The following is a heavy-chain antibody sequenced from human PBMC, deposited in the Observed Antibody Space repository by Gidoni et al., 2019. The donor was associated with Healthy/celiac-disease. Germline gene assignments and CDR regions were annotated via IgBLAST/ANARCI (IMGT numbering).Heavy chain of an antibody. CDR3: ANPGGPAANY. CDR1: GFAFSSYA. CDR2: MSDSGGST. V-gene: IGHV3-23*01. D-gene: IGHD2-2*01. Sequence: EVQPLASGGGLVQPGGSLRIPRAASGFAFSSYAMSWVRQAPGKGLGWFAAMSDSGGSTYYADSVKGRFTISRDNSKNTMYLQMNSLRAEDTAVYYCANPGGPAANYWGQGTLVTVSS. J-gene: IGHJ4*02.